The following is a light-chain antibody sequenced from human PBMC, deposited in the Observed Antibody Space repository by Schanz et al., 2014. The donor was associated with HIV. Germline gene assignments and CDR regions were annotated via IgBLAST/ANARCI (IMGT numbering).Light chain of an antibody. Sequence: QSVLTQPPSASGTPGQRVTISCSGSTSSIKTNTVNWLQQLPGTAPKLLIYNTYHRPSGVPDRFSGSESGTSASLAISGLQSEDETDYYCAGWDDSLNAWVFGGGTKLTVL. CDR2: NTY. J-gene: IGLJ3*02. V-gene: IGLV1-44*01. CDR1: TSSIKTNT. CDR3: AGWDDSLNAWV.